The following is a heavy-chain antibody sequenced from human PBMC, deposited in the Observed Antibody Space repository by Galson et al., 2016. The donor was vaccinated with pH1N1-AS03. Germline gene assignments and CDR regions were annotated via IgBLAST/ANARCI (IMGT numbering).Heavy chain of an antibody. Sequence: SLRLSCAASEFAFNNYAMYWVRQAPGEGLEWVAHISYDGNYKYYADSVKGRFTISRDNSKNTLDMQMNSLRAEDTAVYYCARGGRTTYYFYGLDVWGQGTTVTVSS. V-gene: IGHV3-30*04. D-gene: IGHD1-14*01. J-gene: IGHJ6*02. CDR2: ISYDGNYK. CDR1: EFAFNNYA. CDR3: ARGGRTTYYFYGLDV.